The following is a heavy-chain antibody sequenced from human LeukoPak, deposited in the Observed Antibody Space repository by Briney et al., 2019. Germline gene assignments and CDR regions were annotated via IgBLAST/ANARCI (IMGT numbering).Heavy chain of an antibody. V-gene: IGHV3-30*02. CDR1: GFSFSSYG. J-gene: IGHJ5*01. CDR2: IRYDGSNK. Sequence: GGSLRLSCAASGFSFSSYGMHWVRQASGRGLEWVAFIRYDGSNKDYADSAKGRFTISRDNSKNTLYLEMNSLRAEDTAVYHCAKVRFSDSGRDGLDSWGQGTLVTVSS. D-gene: IGHD5-12*01. CDR3: AKVRFSDSGRDGLDS.